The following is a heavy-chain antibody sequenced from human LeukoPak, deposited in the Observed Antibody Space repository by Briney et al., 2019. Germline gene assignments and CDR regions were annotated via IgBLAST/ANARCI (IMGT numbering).Heavy chain of an antibody. CDR2: INQDGSEK. V-gene: IGHV3-7*01. CDR1: GFTFSRYR. J-gene: IGHJ4*02. CDR3: GKDRLFFNPSCYAWGGGGDY. D-gene: IGHD2-2*01. Sequence: NPGRSLRLSCAASGFTFSRYRMSWVRQAPGKGLEWVGNINQDGSEKYYVDSVKGRFTISRDNAKNSLFLQMNSLRAEDTALYYCGKDRLFFNPSCYAWGGGGDYWGQGNLVTVSS.